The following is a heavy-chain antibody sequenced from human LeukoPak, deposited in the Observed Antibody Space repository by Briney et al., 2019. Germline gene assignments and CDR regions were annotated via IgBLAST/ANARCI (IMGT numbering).Heavy chain of an antibody. Sequence: GGSLRLSCAASGFTFSSYWMSWVRQAPGKGLEWVANIRDDGNEKHYVDSVKGRFTISRDNAKNSLYLQMNSLRVEDTSIYYCAKDRGGKDYWGQGTLVTVSS. D-gene: IGHD3-16*01. CDR3: AKDRGGKDY. V-gene: IGHV3-7*04. CDR1: GFTFSSYW. J-gene: IGHJ4*02. CDR2: IRDDGNEK.